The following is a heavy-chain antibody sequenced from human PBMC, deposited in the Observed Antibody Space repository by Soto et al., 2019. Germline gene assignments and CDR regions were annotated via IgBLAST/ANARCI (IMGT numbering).Heavy chain of an antibody. D-gene: IGHD6-13*01. CDR1: GFTFSSYT. CDR3: ARGSHSTTWYGGQFDY. V-gene: IGHV3-21*01. Sequence: EVQLVDSGGGLGKPGGSLRLSCAASGFTFSSYTMNWVRQAPGKGLVWVSSVSSSSTYIYCADSVKGRFTMSRDNAKKSLYLQMNSLRAEDTAIYYCARGSHSTTWYGGQFDYWGQGTLVTVSS. CDR2: VSSSSTYI. J-gene: IGHJ4*02.